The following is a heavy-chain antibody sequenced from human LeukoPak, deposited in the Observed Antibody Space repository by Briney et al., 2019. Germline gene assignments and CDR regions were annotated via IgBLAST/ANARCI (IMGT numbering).Heavy chain of an antibody. Sequence: GASVKVSCKASGYTFTGYYMHWVRQAPGQGLEWMGWINPNSGGTNYAQKSQGRVTMTRDTSISAAYMEMSRLRSDDTAVYYCARSRRKYYYDSSGYYNFDYWGQGTLVTVSS. V-gene: IGHV1-2*02. CDR3: ARSRRKYYYDSSGYYNFDY. J-gene: IGHJ4*02. D-gene: IGHD3-22*01. CDR2: INPNSGGT. CDR1: GYTFTGYY.